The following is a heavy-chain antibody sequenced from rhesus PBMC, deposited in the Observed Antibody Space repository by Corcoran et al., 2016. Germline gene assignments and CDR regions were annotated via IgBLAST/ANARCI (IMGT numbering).Heavy chain of an antibody. CDR1: GGSISANYY. CDR3: ASGHGSLDV. CDR2: IYGSSGST. Sequence: QVQLQESGPGLVKPSETLSLTRAVSGGSISANYYWNWIRQPPGKGLGGSGNIYGSSGSTYYNPSLKSRVTISKDTSKNQFSLKLSSVTAADTAVYYCASGHGSLDVWGRGVLVTVSS. J-gene: IGHJ5-2*02. V-gene: IGHV4S7*01.